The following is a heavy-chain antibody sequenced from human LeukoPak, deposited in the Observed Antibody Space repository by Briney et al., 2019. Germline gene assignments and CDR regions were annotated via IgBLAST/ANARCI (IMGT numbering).Heavy chain of an antibody. V-gene: IGHV3-7*01. CDR2: IKEDGSEK. CDR1: GFTFSSYW. J-gene: IGHJ4*02. D-gene: IGHD6-13*01. CDR3: VRVQAAAGDY. Sequence: GGSLRLSCAASGFTFSSYWMSWVRQTPGKGLDWVANIKEDGSEKYYVDSVKGRFTISRDNAENSLYLQMNSLRADDTAVYYCVRVQAAAGDYWDQGTLVTVSS.